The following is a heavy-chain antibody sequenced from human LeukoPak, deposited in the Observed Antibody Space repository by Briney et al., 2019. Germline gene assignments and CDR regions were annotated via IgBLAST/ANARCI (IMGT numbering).Heavy chain of an antibody. CDR2: ISYIRGT. CDR3: ARFSSGFYDAFHI. D-gene: IGHD6-19*01. CDR1: GGSMSSYY. V-gene: IGHV4-59*01. Sequence: SETLSLTCTVSGGSMSSYYWSWIRQPPGKGLDWIGHISYIRGTNYNPSLNSRVTISVDTSKNQFSLNLISVTAADTAVYYCARFSSGFYDAFHIWGQGTMVTVSS. J-gene: IGHJ3*02.